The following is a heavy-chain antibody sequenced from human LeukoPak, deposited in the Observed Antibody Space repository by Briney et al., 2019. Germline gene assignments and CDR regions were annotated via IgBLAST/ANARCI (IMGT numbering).Heavy chain of an antibody. CDR1: GFTVSSNY. Sequence: GGSLRLSCAASGFTVSSNYMNWVRQAPGKRLERVSVIYSGGSTYYADSVKGRFTISRDNSKNTLYLQMNSLRAEDTAVYYCAKIGNYPDSSSWSFDYWGQGTLVTVSS. CDR3: AKIGNYPDSSSWSFDY. V-gene: IGHV3-66*01. D-gene: IGHD6-13*01. J-gene: IGHJ4*02. CDR2: IYSGGST.